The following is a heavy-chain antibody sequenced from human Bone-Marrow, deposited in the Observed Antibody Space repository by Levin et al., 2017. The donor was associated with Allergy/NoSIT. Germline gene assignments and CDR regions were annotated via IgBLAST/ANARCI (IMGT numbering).Heavy chain of an antibody. Sequence: GESLKISCAASGFTFTNYGMHWVRQAPGKGLEWLAVISFDGTYKYYADSVKGRFTISRDNSRNTLDLQMNSLRHEDTSLYYCAKDHGSGWSDLDFWGQGTLVTVSS. CDR2: ISFDGTYK. D-gene: IGHD6-19*01. V-gene: IGHV3-30*18. J-gene: IGHJ4*02. CDR3: AKDHGSGWSDLDF. CDR1: GFTFTNYG.